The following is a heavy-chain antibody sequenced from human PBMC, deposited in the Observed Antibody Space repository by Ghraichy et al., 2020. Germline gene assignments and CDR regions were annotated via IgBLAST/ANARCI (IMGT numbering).Heavy chain of an antibody. Sequence: LSLTCAASGFTFSSYSMNWVRQAPGKGLEWVSSLSTSSTYIYYAESVKGRFTISRDNAKHSLYLQMNSLRAEDTAVYYCARGDCSGGSCHSPDYWGQGTLITFSS. J-gene: IGHJ4*02. CDR3: ARGDCSGGSCHSPDY. V-gene: IGHV3-21*01. D-gene: IGHD2-15*01. CDR1: GFTFSSYS. CDR2: LSTSSTYI.